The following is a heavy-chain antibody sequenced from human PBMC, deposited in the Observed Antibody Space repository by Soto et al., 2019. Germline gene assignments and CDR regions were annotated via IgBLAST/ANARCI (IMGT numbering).Heavy chain of an antibody. CDR2: IYYSGST. D-gene: IGHD3-10*01. CDR1: GGSISSYY. J-gene: IGHJ6*02. V-gene: IGHV4-59*01. Sequence: QVQLQESGPGLVKPSETLSLTCTVSGGSISSYYWSWIRQPPGKGLEWIGYIYYSGSTNYNPSLKSRVTISVDTSKNQFSLKLSSVTAADTAVYYCARGRVVRGGEWYYGMDVWGQGTTVTVSS. CDR3: ARGRVVRGGEWYYGMDV.